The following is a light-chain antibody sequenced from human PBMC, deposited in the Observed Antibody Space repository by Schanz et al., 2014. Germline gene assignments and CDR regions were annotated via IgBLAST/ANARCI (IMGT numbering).Light chain of an antibody. CDR3: QQVNGYVGT. CDR2: AAS. J-gene: IGKJ1*01. CDR1: QGIGSY. V-gene: IGKV1-9*01. Sequence: IQLPQSPSPLSASVGDSVTITCRASQGIGSYLAWYQQKPGKAPQLLIYAASTLQSGVPSRFGGSGSGTDFTLAISSLQPEDFANYYCQQVNGYVGTFGQGTKVEIK.